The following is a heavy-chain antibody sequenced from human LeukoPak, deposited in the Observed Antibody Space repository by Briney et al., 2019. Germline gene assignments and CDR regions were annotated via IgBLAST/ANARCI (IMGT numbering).Heavy chain of an antibody. CDR2: IKQDGSEK. D-gene: IGHD3-22*01. Sequence: GGSLRLSCAASGFTFTRYWMSWVRQAPGKGLEWVANIKQDGSEKYYVDSVRGRFTISRDNSKNTLYLQMNSLRAEDTAVYYCAREGITMIVVGIFDYWGQGTLVTVSS. J-gene: IGHJ4*02. CDR1: GFTFTRYW. CDR3: AREGITMIVVGIFDY. V-gene: IGHV3-7*01.